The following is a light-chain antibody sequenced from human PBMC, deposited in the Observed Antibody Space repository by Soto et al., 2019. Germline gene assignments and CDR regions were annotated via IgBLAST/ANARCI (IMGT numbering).Light chain of an antibody. V-gene: IGKV2-28*01. CDR3: MQALQTPRT. CDR2: LGS. CDR1: QSLLFRNGYHY. Sequence: DIVMTQSPLSLSVTPGEPASISCRSSQSLLFRNGYHYLDWYLQKPGQSPQLLISLGSNRASWVSDRFSGSGSCTDFTLKISRVEAEDVGFYFCMQALQTPRTFGKGTKVEIK. J-gene: IGKJ1*01.